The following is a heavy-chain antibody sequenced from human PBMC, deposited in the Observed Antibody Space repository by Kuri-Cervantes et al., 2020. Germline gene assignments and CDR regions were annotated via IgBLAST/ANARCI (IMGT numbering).Heavy chain of an antibody. CDR3: AKLVGRSSDSPGQC. V-gene: IGHV3-64*02. D-gene: IGHD6-19*01. CDR2: ISSNGGST. J-gene: IGHJ1*01. Sequence: ETLSLTCAASGFTFSSYAMHWVRQAPGKGLEYVSAISSNGGSTYYADSVKGRFTISRDNSKNTLHLQMNTLRAEDTAVYYCAKLVGRSSDSPGQCWGQGTLVTVSS. CDR1: GFTFSSYA.